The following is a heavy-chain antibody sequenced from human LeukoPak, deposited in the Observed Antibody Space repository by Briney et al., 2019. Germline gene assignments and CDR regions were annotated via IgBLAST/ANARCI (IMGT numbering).Heavy chain of an antibody. Sequence: SETLSLTCAVYGGSFSGYYWSWIRQPPGKGLEWIGEIDHSGSTNYNPSLKSRVTISVDTSKNQFSLKLSSVTAADTAVYYCARRPIRVLWFGERGFFDYWGQGTLVTVSS. J-gene: IGHJ4*02. CDR2: IDHSGST. D-gene: IGHD3-10*01. CDR3: ARRPIRVLWFGERGFFDY. V-gene: IGHV4-34*01. CDR1: GGSFSGYY.